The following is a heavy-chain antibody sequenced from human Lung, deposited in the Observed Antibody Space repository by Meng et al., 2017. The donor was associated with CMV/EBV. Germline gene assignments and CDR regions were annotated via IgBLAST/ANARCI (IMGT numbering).Heavy chain of an antibody. Sequence: LSLTCAASGFTFSRYGMDWVRQGPGKGLEWVAFIENDGSSKYYTDSVKGRFTISRDNSKKTVHLQMNSLRAEDTALYYCVKFFRWDQPDDAFDIWGHGTMVXVSS. D-gene: IGHD1-26*01. CDR3: VKFFRWDQPDDAFDI. J-gene: IGHJ3*02. V-gene: IGHV3-30*02. CDR2: IENDGSSK. CDR1: GFTFSRYG.